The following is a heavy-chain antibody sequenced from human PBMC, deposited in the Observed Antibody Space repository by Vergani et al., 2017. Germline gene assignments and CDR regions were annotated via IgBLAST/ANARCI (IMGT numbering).Heavy chain of an antibody. V-gene: IGHV3-21*01. Sequence: VQLVESGGGVVQPGTSLRLSCVVSGFTFSSYSMNWVRQAPGKGLEWVSSISSSSSYIYYADSVKGRFTISRDNAKNSLYLQMNSLRAEDTAVYYCASSSGSYPPHGYWGQGTLVTVSS. CDR1: GFTFSSYS. CDR3: ASSSGSYPPHGY. D-gene: IGHD1-26*01. CDR2: ISSSSSYI. J-gene: IGHJ4*02.